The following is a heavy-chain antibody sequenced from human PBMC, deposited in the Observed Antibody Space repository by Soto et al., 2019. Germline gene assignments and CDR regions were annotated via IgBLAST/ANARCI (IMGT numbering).Heavy chain of an antibody. CDR1: GGSFSGYY. J-gene: IGHJ5*02. CDR2: INHSGST. D-gene: IGHD2-15*01. Sequence: QVQLQQWGAGLLKPSETLSLTCAVYGGSFSGYYWSWIRQPPGKGLEWIGEINHSGSTNYNPSLKIRVTISVDTSKNQFSLKLSAVTAADPAVYYCARVRDIVVVVAAAGQNWFDPWGQGTLVTVSS. V-gene: IGHV4-34*01. CDR3: ARVRDIVVVVAAAGQNWFDP.